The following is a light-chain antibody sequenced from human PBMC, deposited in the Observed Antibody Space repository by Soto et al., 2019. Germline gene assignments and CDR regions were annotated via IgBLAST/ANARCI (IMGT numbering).Light chain of an antibody. CDR3: QHYGTSPRT. V-gene: IGKV3-20*01. Sequence: EIVLTQSPGTLSLFPGERATFSCRASQSVSSTYLAWYQQKPGQAPRLLIYAASSRATGIPDRFSGSGSGRDFTLTISRLEPEDLAVYYCQHYGTSPRTFGQGTKVEIK. CDR1: QSVSSTY. CDR2: AAS. J-gene: IGKJ1*01.